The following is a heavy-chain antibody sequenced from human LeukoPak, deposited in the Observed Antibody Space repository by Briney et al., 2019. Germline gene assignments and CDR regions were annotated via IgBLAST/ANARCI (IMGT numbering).Heavy chain of an antibody. CDR2: IYHSGST. V-gene: IGHV4-4*02. D-gene: IGHD1-20*01. CDR3: ARSITKKMHAFDI. CDR1: GGSISSSNW. Sequence: PSGTLSLTCAVSGGSISSSNWWSWVRQPPGKGLEWIGEIYHSGSTYYNPSLKSRVTISVDRTKNQFSLKLSSVTAADTAVYYCARSITKKMHAFDIWGQGTMVTVSS. J-gene: IGHJ3*02.